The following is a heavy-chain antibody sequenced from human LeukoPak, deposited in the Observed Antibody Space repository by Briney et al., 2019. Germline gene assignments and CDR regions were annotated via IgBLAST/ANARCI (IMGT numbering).Heavy chain of an antibody. J-gene: IGHJ4*02. CDR2: INPSGGSSGGST. CDR1: GYSFTNYY. D-gene: IGHD5-18*01. V-gene: IGHV1-46*01. Sequence: ASVKVSCKASGYSFTNYYLHWVRQAPGQGLEYMGIINPSGGSSGGSTTYAQKFQGRVPMTRDTSTSTVYMELSNLRSEDTAVYYCARGGYIYGSFDNWGQGTLVTVSS. CDR3: ARGGYIYGSFDN.